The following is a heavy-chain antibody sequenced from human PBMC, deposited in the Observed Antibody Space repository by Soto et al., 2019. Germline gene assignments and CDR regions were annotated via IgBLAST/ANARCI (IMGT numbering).Heavy chain of an antibody. Sequence: SVKVSCKASGGTFSSYTISWVRQAPGQGLEWMGRIIPILGIANYAQKIQGRVTITADKSTSTAYMEQSSLRSKDTAVYFFSRGKYCSSTSCYQYFDYWGQGTLVTVSS. CDR2: IIPILGIA. D-gene: IGHD2-2*01. J-gene: IGHJ4*02. CDR1: GGTFSSYT. V-gene: IGHV1-69*02. CDR3: SRGKYCSSTSCYQYFDY.